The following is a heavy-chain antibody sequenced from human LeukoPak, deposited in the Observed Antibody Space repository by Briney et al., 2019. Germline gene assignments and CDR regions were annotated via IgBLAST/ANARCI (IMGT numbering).Heavy chain of an antibody. CDR3: AGDRCSSTSCYNTPNWFDP. D-gene: IGHD2-2*02. CDR1: GFTFSSYA. J-gene: IGHJ5*02. CDR2: ISSSSSYI. V-gene: IGHV3-21*04. Sequence: KPGGSLRLSCAASGFTFSSYAMSWVRQAPGKGLEWVSSISSSSSYIYYADSVKGRFTISRDNAKNSVYLQMNSLRSEDTAFYHCAGDRCSSTSCYNTPNWFDPWGQGTLVTVSS.